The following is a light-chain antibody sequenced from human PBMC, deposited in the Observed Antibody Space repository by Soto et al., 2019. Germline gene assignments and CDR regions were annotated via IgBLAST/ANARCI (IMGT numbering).Light chain of an antibody. Sequence: EIVLTQSPGTLSLSPGERATLSCRASQSVTNYIAWYQQRPGQAPRLLIYDASNRATGVPARFSGSGSGTDFTLTISSLQPEDSATFYCQQYENVVMTFGQGTRLEIK. V-gene: IGKV3-11*01. CDR1: QSVTNY. CDR2: DAS. J-gene: IGKJ5*01. CDR3: QQYENVVMT.